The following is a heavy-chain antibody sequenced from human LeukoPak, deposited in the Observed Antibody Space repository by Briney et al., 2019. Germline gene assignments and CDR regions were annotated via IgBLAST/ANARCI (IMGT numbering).Heavy chain of an antibody. CDR1: GVSVSTTSYY. CDR2: IYNSGSV. CDR3: ARLLKVDNWFDP. V-gene: IGHV4-61*01. J-gene: IGHJ5*02. Sequence: PSETLSLTCTVSGVSVSTTSYYWSWIRQPPGKGLEWIGYIYNSGSVNYNPPLKSRVTISVDTSKNQFSLKLTSVTAADTAVYYCARLLKVDNWFDPWGQGTLVTVSS.